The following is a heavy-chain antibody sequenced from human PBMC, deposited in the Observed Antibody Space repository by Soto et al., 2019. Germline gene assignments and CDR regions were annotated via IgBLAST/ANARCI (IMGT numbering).Heavy chain of an antibody. CDR2: ISSSGSTI. Sequence: EVQLVESGGGLVQPGGSLRLSCAASGFTFSSYEMNWVRQAPGKGLEWGSYISSSGSTIYYADSVKGRFTISRDNAKNSLYLQMNSLRAEDTAVYYCARGDYGDYEGVTYYYYGMDVWGQGTTVTVSS. CDR3: ARGDYGDYEGVTYYYYGMDV. D-gene: IGHD4-17*01. V-gene: IGHV3-48*03. J-gene: IGHJ6*02. CDR1: GFTFSSYE.